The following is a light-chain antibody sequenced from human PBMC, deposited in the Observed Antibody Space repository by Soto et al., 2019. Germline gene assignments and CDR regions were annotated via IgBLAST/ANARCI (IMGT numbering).Light chain of an antibody. Sequence: DIQMTQSPSALSASVGDRVTITCRGSQGISSWLGWYQQKPGKAPRLLIYKASSLASGVPSRFSGSGSGTEFTLTISSLQPEDVATYHCQQHTTFGQGTKVEI. CDR1: QGISSW. V-gene: IGKV1-5*03. J-gene: IGKJ1*01. CDR2: KAS. CDR3: QQHTT.